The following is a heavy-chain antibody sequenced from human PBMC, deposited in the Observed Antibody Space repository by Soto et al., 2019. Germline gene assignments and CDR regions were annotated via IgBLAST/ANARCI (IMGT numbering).Heavy chain of an antibody. D-gene: IGHD2-21*01. CDR3: ARGRGEFDA. CDR2: INHSGNT. Sequence: SETLSLTCAVYGASLSDNYCNWLRQPPGKGLEWIGEINHSGNTNYNPSLRSRVTISIDTSKNPLSLNLRSVSAADTAVYYCARGRGEFDAWGKGTPVTVSS. V-gene: IGHV4-34*01. CDR1: GASLSDNY. J-gene: IGHJ5*02.